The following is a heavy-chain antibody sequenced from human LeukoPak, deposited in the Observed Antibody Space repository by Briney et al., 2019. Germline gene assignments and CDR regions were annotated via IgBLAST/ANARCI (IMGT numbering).Heavy chain of an antibody. J-gene: IGHJ6*02. CDR2: IYYSGST. V-gene: IGHV4-59*08. D-gene: IGHD3-22*01. CDR3: ARHGSGYGMHYYYGMDV. Sequence: PSETLSLTCTVSGGSISSYYWSWIRQPPGKGLEWIGYIYYSGSTNYNPSLKSRVTISVDTSKNQFSLKLSSVTAADTAVYYCARHGSGYGMHYYYGMDVWGQGTTVTVSS. CDR1: GGSISSYY.